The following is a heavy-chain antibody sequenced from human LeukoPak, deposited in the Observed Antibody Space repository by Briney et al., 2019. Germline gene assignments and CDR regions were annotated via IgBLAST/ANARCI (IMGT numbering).Heavy chain of an antibody. J-gene: IGHJ6*02. D-gene: IGHD3-3*01. CDR1: GFTFSSYS. Sequence: GGSLRLSCAASGFTFSSYSMNWVRQAPGKGLEWVSSISSSSYIYYADSVKGRFTISRDNAKNSLYLQMNSLRAEDTAVYYCARDHYDFWSGYRSYNYYYYGMDVWGQGTTVTVSS. CDR2: ISSSSYI. CDR3: ARDHYDFWSGYRSYNYYYYGMDV. V-gene: IGHV3-21*01.